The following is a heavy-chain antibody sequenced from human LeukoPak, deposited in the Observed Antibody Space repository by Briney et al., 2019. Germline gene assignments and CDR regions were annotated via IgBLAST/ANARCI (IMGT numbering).Heavy chain of an antibody. J-gene: IGHJ4*02. CDR3: AKCARVDWLPIDY. D-gene: IGHD3-9*01. CDR1: GFSFSSYA. Sequence: GGSLRLSCAASGFSFSSYALHWVRQAPGKGLEWVAVIGYDGNYKNYADSVKGRFTISRDSSKNTLYLQMNSLRAEDTAVYYCAKCARVDWLPIDYWGQGTLVTVSS. CDR2: IGYDGNYK. V-gene: IGHV3-30-3*02.